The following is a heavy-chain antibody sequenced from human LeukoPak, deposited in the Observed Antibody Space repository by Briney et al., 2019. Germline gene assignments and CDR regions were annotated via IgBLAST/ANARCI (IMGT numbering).Heavy chain of an antibody. CDR1: GGSISSSSYY. CDR3: ARVRYYDTYYYYYMDV. Sequence: SETLSLTCTVSGGSISSSSYYWGWIRQPPGKGLEWIGSIYYSGSTYYNPSLKSRVTISVDTSKNQFSLKLSSVTAADTAVYYCARVRYYDTYYYYYMDVWGKGTTVTVSS. V-gene: IGHV4-39*01. D-gene: IGHD3-22*01. CDR2: IYYSGST. J-gene: IGHJ6*03.